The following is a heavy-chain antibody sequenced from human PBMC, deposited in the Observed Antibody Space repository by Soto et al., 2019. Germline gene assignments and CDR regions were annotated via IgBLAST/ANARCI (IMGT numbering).Heavy chain of an antibody. J-gene: IGHJ6*03. Sequence: SVKVSCKASGGTFSSYTISWVRQAPGQGFEWMGRIIPILGIANYAQKFQGRVTITADKSTSTAYMELSSLRSEDTAVYYCARIIAVAGTNYYYYMDVWGKGTTVTVSS. CDR3: ARIIAVAGTNYYYYMDV. CDR1: GGTFSSYT. V-gene: IGHV1-69*02. D-gene: IGHD6-19*01. CDR2: IIPILGIA.